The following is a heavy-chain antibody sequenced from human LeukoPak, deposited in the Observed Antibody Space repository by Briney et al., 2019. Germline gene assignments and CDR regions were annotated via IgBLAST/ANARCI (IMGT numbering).Heavy chain of an antibody. Sequence: GGSLRLSCAASGFTFSSYAMSWVRQAPGKGLEWVSAISGSGGSTYYADSVKGRFTISRDNSKNTPYLQMNSLRAEDTAVYYCANDFWSGYYTRPHDYWGQGTLVTVSS. CDR2: ISGSGGST. CDR3: ANDFWSGYYTRPHDY. D-gene: IGHD3-3*01. CDR1: GFTFSSYA. J-gene: IGHJ4*02. V-gene: IGHV3-23*01.